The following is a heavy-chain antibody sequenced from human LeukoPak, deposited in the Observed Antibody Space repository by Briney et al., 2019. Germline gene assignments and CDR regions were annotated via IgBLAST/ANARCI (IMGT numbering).Heavy chain of an antibody. J-gene: IGHJ3*02. CDR1: VGTFSSYA. CDR2: IIPIFGTA. D-gene: IGHD6-19*01. V-gene: IGHV1-69*13. Sequence: SVKVSCKASVGTFSSYAISWVRQAPGQGLEWMGGIIPIFGTANYAQKFQGRVTITADESTSTAYMELSSLRSQDTAVYYYARNIVSYSSGWIGLGGAFDIWGQGTMVTVSS. CDR3: ARNIVSYSSGWIGLGGAFDI.